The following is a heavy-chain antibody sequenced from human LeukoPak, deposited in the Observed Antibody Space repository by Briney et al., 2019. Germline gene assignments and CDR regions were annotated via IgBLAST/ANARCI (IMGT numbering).Heavy chain of an antibody. V-gene: IGHV3-7*01. J-gene: IGHJ4*02. D-gene: IGHD1-1*01. CDR3: ARDKVDNAWTGSLFDY. Sequence: GGSLRLSCATSGFTFSTYWMSWVRQAPGKGLEGVAIIKQDGTEKRYVGSVKGRFTISRDNAKNSVYLQMNSLRAEDTAVYYCARDKVDNAWTGSLFDYWGKGTLVTVSS. CDR2: IKQDGTEK. CDR1: GFTFSTYW.